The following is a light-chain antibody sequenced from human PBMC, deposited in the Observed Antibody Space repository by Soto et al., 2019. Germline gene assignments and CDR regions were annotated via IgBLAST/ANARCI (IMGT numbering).Light chain of an antibody. CDR2: EVS. V-gene: IGLV2-14*01. CDR3: SSYTSSSTYNYV. J-gene: IGLJ1*01. Sequence: QSALTQPASVSGSPGQSITISCTGTSSDVGGYNYVSWYQQHPGKAPKLMIYEVSNRPSGVSNRFSGSKSGNTASLTISGLQAEDEADYYCSSYTSSSTYNYVFGTGTQLPVL. CDR1: SSDVGGYNY.